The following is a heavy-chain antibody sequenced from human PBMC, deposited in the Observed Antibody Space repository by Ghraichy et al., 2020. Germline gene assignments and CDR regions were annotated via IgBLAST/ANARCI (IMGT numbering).Heavy chain of an antibody. Sequence: GGSLRLSCAASGFTFSNAWMNWVRQAPGKGLEWVGRIKSKTDGGTTDYAAPVKGRFTISRDDSKNTLYLQMNSLKTEDTAVYYCTTEQMVRGVIYPYYYYGMDVWGQGTTVTVSS. J-gene: IGHJ6*02. V-gene: IGHV3-15*07. CDR1: GFTFSNAW. CDR2: IKSKTDGGTT. D-gene: IGHD3-10*01. CDR3: TTEQMVRGVIYPYYYYGMDV.